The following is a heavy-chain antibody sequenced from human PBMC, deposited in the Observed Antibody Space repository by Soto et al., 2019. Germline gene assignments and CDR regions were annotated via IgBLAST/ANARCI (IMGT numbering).Heavy chain of an antibody. J-gene: IGHJ5*02. V-gene: IGHV1-69*04. Sequence: GASVKVSCKASGGTFSSYTISWVRQAPGQGLEWMGRIIPILGIANYAQKFQGRVTITADKSTSTAYMELSSLRSEDTAVYYCARDIGPRDPSLDPWGQGTLVTVSS. CDR3: ARDIGPRDPSLDP. CDR2: IIPILGIA. CDR1: GGTFSSYT. D-gene: IGHD1-26*01.